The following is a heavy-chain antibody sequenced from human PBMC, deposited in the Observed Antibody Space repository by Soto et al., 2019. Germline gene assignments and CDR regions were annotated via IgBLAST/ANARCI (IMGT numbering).Heavy chain of an antibody. J-gene: IGHJ6*02. CDR2: IYPGDSDT. CDR1: GYTFTNYW. V-gene: IGHV5-51*01. Sequence: PGESLKICCKGSGYTFTNYWIGWVRQMPGKGLEWMGFIYPGDSDTRYSPSFQGQVTISADKSITTAYLQWSSLKASDTAKYYCATHTLIGYSSGMDVWGQGTTVTVSS. CDR3: ATHTLIGYSSGMDV. D-gene: IGHD2-21*01.